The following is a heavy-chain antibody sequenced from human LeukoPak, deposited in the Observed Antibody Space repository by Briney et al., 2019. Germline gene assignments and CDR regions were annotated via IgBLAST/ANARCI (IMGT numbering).Heavy chain of an antibody. V-gene: IGHV3-30-3*01. D-gene: IGHD4-17*01. CDR1: GFTFSSYA. CDR3: AREYGDYDYPIEY. Sequence: GRSLRLSCAASGFTFSSYAMHWVRQAPGKGLVWVAVISYDGSNKYYADSVKGRFTISRDNSKNTLYLQMNSLRAEDTAVYYCAREYGDYDYPIEYWGQGTLVTVSS. CDR2: ISYDGSNK. J-gene: IGHJ4*02.